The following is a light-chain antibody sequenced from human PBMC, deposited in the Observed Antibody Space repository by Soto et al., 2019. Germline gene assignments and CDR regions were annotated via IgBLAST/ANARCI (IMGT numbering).Light chain of an antibody. V-gene: IGKV3-20*01. CDR3: QQYGSSPPIT. CDR1: QSVDNNY. J-gene: IGKJ4*01. CDR2: GSS. Sequence: EIVLTQSPGTLSLSPGERATLSCRASQSVDNNYLSWYQQRPGQAPRLLIYGSSYRATGIPDRFSGSGSGTDFSLTISRLEPEDFAVYYCQQYGSSPPITFGGGTKV.